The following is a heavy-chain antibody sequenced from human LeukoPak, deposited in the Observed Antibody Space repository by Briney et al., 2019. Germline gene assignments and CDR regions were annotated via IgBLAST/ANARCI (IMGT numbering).Heavy chain of an antibody. V-gene: IGHV1-2*02. J-gene: IGHJ5*02. Sequence: ASVKVSCKASGYTFTGYYMHWVRQAPGQGLEWMGWIKANSGGTNYAQKFQGRVTMTRDTSISTAYMELSRLRADDTAVYYCARVTDIASNWFDPWGQGTLVTVSS. D-gene: IGHD2-21*02. CDR2: IKANSGGT. CDR1: GYTFTGYY. CDR3: ARVTDIASNWFDP.